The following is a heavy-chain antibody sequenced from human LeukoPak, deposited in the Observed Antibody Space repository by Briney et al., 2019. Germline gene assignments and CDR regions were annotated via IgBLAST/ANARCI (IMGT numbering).Heavy chain of an antibody. CDR1: GGSISSGGYS. Sequence: SETLSLTCAVSGGSISSGGYSWSWIRQPPGKGLEWIGYIYYSGSTYYNPSLKSRVTISVDTSKNQFSLKLSSVTAADTAVYYCARGTMVRGVFISGFDYWGQGTLVTVSS. CDR2: IYYSGST. CDR3: ARGTMVRGVFISGFDY. V-gene: IGHV4-30-4*07. J-gene: IGHJ4*02. D-gene: IGHD3-10*01.